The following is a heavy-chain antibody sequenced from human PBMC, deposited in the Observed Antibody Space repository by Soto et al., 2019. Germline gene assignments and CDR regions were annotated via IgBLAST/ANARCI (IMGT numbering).Heavy chain of an antibody. CDR3: ARDRDSSGSLSGH. CDR2: ISTYSGHT. V-gene: IGHV1-18*01. D-gene: IGHD3-22*01. Sequence: ASVKVSCKASGYTFTSYGITWVRQAPGQGLEWMGWISTYSGHTTYAQRLQGRVTMTTDTSASTAYMELRSLTSDDTAVYYCARDRDSSGSLSGHWGQGTLVTVSS. J-gene: IGHJ4*02. CDR1: GYTFTSYG.